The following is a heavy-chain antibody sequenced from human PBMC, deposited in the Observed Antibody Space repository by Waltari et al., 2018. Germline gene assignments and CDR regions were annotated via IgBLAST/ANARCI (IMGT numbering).Heavy chain of an antibody. V-gene: IGHV3-43D*03. CDR2: IRWDGGST. Sequence: EVQLVETGGGVVEPGGSLSLCCAASGFAVDTYFLHWVRQAPGKGLEWISLIRWDGGSTDYADSVNGRFIISRDNSKNSLSLQMNSLRAEATALYFCAKEIFPLASRRRAFDIWGQGTLVTVSS. CDR1: GFAVDTYF. CDR3: AKEIFPLASRRRAFDI. J-gene: IGHJ3*02. D-gene: IGHD3-16*02.